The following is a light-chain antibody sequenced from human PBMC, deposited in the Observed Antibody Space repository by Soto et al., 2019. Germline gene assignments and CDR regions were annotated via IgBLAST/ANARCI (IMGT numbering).Light chain of an antibody. V-gene: IGKV3D-15*02. J-gene: IGKJ1*01. Sequence: EIVMTQSPATLSVSPGERATLSCRASQRLVGNLAWFQHKPGQAPRLLIYAASFRATGTPDRFSGSGSGRDFTLTISRLEPEDVAVYYCQQSVKSPWTFGQGTKVDIK. CDR2: AAS. CDR1: QRLVGN. CDR3: QQSVKSPWT.